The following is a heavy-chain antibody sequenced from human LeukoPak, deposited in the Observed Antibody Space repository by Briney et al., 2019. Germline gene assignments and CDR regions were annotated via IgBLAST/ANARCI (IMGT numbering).Heavy chain of an antibody. J-gene: IGHJ5*02. CDR1: GYTFTSYG. CDR3: ARGSRCGGDCYNRGRYNWFDP. V-gene: IGHV1-18*01. D-gene: IGHD2-21*02. Sequence: ASVKVSCKASGYTFTSYGISWVRQAPGQGLEWMGWISAYNGNTNYAQKLQGRVTMTTDTFTSTAYMELRSLRSDDTAVYYCARGSRCGGDCYNRGRYNWFDPWGQGTLVTVSS. CDR2: ISAYNGNT.